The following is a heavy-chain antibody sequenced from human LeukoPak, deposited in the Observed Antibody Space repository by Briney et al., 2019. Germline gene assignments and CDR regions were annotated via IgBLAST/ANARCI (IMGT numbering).Heavy chain of an antibody. Sequence: ASVKVSCKASGYTFTGYYMHWVRQAPGQGLEWMGWINPNSGGTNYAQKFQGRVTMTRDTSISTAYMELSRLRSDDTAVYYCARGTIDFDWLLYGSWFDPWGQGTLVTVSS. CDR3: ARGTIDFDWLLYGSWFDP. J-gene: IGHJ5*02. CDR2: INPNSGGT. D-gene: IGHD3-9*01. CDR1: GYTFTGYY. V-gene: IGHV1-2*02.